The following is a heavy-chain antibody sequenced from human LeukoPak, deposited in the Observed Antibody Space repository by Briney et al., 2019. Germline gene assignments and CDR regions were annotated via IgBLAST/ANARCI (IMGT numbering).Heavy chain of an antibody. CDR1: GYTFTAYY. Sequence: ASVKVSCKASGYTFTAYYMHWVRQAPGQGLEWMGWINPNSGGTNYAQKFQGRVTMTRDTSISTAYMELSRLRSDDTAVYYCARGFLRIAVEGYWGQGTLVTVSS. V-gene: IGHV1-2*02. CDR2: INPNSGGT. J-gene: IGHJ4*02. D-gene: IGHD6-19*01. CDR3: ARGFLRIAVEGY.